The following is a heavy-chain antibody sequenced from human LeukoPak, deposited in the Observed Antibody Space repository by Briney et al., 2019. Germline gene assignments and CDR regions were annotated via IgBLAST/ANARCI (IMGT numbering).Heavy chain of an antibody. Sequence: GGSLRLSCAASGFTFSSYSMNWVRQAPGKGLEWVSYISSSSSTIYYADSVKGRFTISRDNAKNSLYLQMKSLRAEDTAVYYCARTYDSSGYAFDIWGQGTMVTVSS. V-gene: IGHV3-48*01. D-gene: IGHD3-22*01. CDR2: ISSSSSTI. J-gene: IGHJ3*02. CDR1: GFTFSSYS. CDR3: ARTYDSSGYAFDI.